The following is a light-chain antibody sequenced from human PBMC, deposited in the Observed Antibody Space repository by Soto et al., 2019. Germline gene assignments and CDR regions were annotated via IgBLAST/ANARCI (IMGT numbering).Light chain of an antibody. V-gene: IGKV3-15*01. J-gene: IGKJ2*01. Sequence: EIVMTQSPATLSVSPGERATLSCRASQSVSSNLAWYQQKPGQAPRLLIYGASTRATGIPARFSGSGSGTEITLTIISLQSEDFAVYYCQQYNKWPPYTFGQGTKLEIK. CDR1: QSVSSN. CDR2: GAS. CDR3: QQYNKWPPYT.